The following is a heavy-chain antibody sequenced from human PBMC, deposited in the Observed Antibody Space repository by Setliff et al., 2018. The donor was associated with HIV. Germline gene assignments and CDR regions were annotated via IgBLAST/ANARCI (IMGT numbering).Heavy chain of an antibody. D-gene: IGHD4-17*01. J-gene: IGHJ4*02. V-gene: IGHV3-53*01. CDR1: GFTVSSKY. Sequence: PGGSLRLSCAASGFTVSSKYMSWVRQAPGKGLEWVAVMNSDGSTYYADSVKGRFTVSRDDSKNTLFLEMNSLRAEDTAVYYCARGHYGAWGQGTLVTVSS. CDR2: MNSDGST. CDR3: ARGHYGA.